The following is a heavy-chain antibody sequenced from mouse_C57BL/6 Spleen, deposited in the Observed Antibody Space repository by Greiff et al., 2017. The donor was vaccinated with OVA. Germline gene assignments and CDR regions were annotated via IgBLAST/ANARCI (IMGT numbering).Heavy chain of an antibody. CDR3: ARDDYYGSPYAMDY. CDR1: GYSITSGYY. D-gene: IGHD1-1*01. V-gene: IGHV3-6*01. Sequence: EVKLQESGPGLVKPSQSLSLTCSVTGYSITSGYYWNWIRQFPGNKLEWMGYISYDGSNNYNPSLKNRISITRDTSKNQFFLKLNSVTTEDTATYYCARDDYYGSPYAMDYWGQGTSVTVSS. CDR2: ISYDGSN. J-gene: IGHJ4*01.